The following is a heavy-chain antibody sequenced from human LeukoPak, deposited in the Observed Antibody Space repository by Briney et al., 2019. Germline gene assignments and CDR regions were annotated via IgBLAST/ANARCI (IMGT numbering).Heavy chain of an antibody. Sequence: ASVKVSCKASGGTFSSYAISWVRQAPGQGLEWMGRIIPIFGIANYAQKFQGRVTIAADKSTSTAYMELSSLRSEDTAVYYCARDGRVVPAAPYSGYLDYWGQGTLVTVSS. CDR2: IIPIFGIA. J-gene: IGHJ4*02. CDR3: ARDGRVVPAAPYSGYLDY. V-gene: IGHV1-69*04. CDR1: GGTFSSYA. D-gene: IGHD2-2*01.